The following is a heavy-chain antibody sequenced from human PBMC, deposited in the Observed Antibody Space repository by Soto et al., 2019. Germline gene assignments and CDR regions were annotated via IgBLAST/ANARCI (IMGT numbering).Heavy chain of an antibody. V-gene: IGHV3-30-3*01. CDR3: AREINSHVDY. J-gene: IGHJ4*02. CDR2: ISYDGSDK. D-gene: IGHD2-15*01. CDR1: GLTFSSYG. Sequence: QVQLVESGGGVVQPGRSLRLSCAASGLTFSSYGMNWVRQAPGKGLEWVAVISYDGSDKYYADSVKGRFTISRDNSKNTLFLQTNRLRAADPAVCYCAREINSHVDYQGQGTLVTVSS.